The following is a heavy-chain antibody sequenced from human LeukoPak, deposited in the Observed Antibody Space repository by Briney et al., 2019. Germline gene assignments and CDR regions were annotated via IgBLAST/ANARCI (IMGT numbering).Heavy chain of an antibody. D-gene: IGHD3-3*01. CDR2: IYYTGST. CDR1: GGSFSGYY. J-gene: IGHJ5*02. V-gene: IGHV4-34*01. Sequence: KTSETLSLTCAVYGGSFSGYYWSWIRQPPGKGLEWIGSIYYTGSTYYNPSLKSRVTISVDTSKNQFSLKLTSVTAADTAVYYCARVELRFSNWFDPWGQGTLVTVSS. CDR3: ARVELRFSNWFDP.